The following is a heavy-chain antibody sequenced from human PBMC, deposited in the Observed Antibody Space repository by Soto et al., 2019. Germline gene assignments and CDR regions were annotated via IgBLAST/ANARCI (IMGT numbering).Heavy chain of an antibody. CDR3: ARRSHYCSSTSCYEYFQH. Sequence: SVKVSCKASGCTFSSYTISWVRQAPGQGLEWMGRIIPILGIANYAQKFQGRVTITADKSTSTAYMELSSLRSEDTAVYYCARRSHYCSSTSCYEYFQHWGQGTLVTVSS. CDR1: GCTFSSYT. CDR2: IIPILGIA. J-gene: IGHJ1*01. V-gene: IGHV1-69*02. D-gene: IGHD2-2*01.